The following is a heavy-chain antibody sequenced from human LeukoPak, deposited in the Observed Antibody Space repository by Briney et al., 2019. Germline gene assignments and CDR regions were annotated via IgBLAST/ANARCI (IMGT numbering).Heavy chain of an antibody. CDR1: GFTFSSYG. J-gene: IGHJ4*02. Sequence: GGSLRLSCAASGFTFSSYGMHWVRQAPGKGLEWVSFIRYNGSNNYNADSVKGRFTISRDNSKNTLYLQMNSLRAEDTAVYYCAKDRGSYSSSYLDYWGQGTLVTVSS. CDR2: IRYNGSNN. CDR3: AKDRGSYSSSYLDY. D-gene: IGHD6-6*01. V-gene: IGHV3-30*02.